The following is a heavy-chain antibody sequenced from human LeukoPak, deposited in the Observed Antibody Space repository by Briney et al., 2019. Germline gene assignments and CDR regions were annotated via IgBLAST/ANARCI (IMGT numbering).Heavy chain of an antibody. CDR1: GYAFTSYA. CDR3: ARAGFRWAKKNPDMDV. J-gene: IGHJ6*03. CDR2: IIPIFGTA. D-gene: IGHD1-14*01. Sequence: EASVKVSCKASGYAFTSYAISWVRQAPGQGLEWMGGIIPIFGTANYAQKFQGRVMITADESTSTAYMEPSSLRSEDTAVYYCARAGFRWAKKNPDMDVWGKGTTVTVSS. V-gene: IGHV1-69*13.